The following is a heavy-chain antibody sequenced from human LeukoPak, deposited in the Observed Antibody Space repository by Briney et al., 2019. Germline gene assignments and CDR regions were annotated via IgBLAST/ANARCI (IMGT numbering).Heavy chain of an antibody. J-gene: IGHJ4*02. D-gene: IGHD3-22*01. Sequence: GGSLRLSCAASGFTFSSYWMSWVRQAPGKGLEWVANIKQDGSEKYYVDSVKGRFTISRDNAKNSLYLQMNSLRAEDTAVYYCAREASGDYYDSSGYYFWDYWGQGTLVTVSS. V-gene: IGHV3-7*01. CDR1: GFTFSSYW. CDR2: IKQDGSEK. CDR3: AREASGDYYDSSGYYFWDY.